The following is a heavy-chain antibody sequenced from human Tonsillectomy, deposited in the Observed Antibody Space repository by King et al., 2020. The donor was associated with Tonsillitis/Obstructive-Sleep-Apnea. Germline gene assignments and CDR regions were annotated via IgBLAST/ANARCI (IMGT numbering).Heavy chain of an antibody. CDR1: GGSISSYY. CDR3: ARAWNRSSTSKGLFDY. D-gene: IGHD2-2*01. V-gene: IGHV4-59*01. J-gene: IGHJ4*02. CDR2: IYYSGST. Sequence: QLQESGPGLVKPSETLSLTCTVSGGSISSYYWSWIRQPPGKGLEGIGYIYYSGSTNYNPSLKSRVTISVDTSKNQFSLKLSSVTAADTAVYYCARAWNRSSTSKGLFDYWGQGTLVTVSS.